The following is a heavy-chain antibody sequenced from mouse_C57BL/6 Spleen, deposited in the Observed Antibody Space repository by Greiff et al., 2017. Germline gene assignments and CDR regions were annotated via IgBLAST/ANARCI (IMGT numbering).Heavy chain of an antibody. J-gene: IGHJ3*01. D-gene: IGHD3-2*02. Sequence: LVEPGASVKISCKASGYAFSSSWMNWVKQRPGKGLEWIGRIYPGDGDTNYNGKFKGKATRTADKSSSTAYMQLSSLTSEDSAVYFCARSSDSETAQATDAYWGQGTLVTVSA. CDR2: IYPGDGDT. CDR1: GYAFSSSW. V-gene: IGHV1-82*01. CDR3: ARSSDSETAQATDAY.